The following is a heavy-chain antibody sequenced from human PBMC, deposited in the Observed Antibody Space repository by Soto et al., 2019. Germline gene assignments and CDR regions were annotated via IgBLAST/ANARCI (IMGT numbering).Heavy chain of an antibody. CDR2: IIPILGIA. Sequence: QVQLVQSGAEVKKPGSSVKVSCKASGGTFSSYTISWVRQAPGQGLEWMGRIIPILGIANYAQKFQGRVTITADKSTGTAKMGLSSLGSEARAVYSCGTPSQGANGTQRAAEYFQHWGQGTLVTVSS. CDR1: GGTFSSYT. D-gene: IGHD1-1*01. CDR3: GTPSQGANGTQRAAEYFQH. V-gene: IGHV1-69*02. J-gene: IGHJ1*01.